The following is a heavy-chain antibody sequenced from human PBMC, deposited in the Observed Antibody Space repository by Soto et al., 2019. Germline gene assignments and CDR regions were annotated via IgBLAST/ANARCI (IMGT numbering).Heavy chain of an antibody. CDR2: IKPDGSEK. D-gene: IGHD6-19*01. Sequence: ESGGALVQPGGSLRLSCAASGFTFSDYWMAWVRQTPGKGLEWVANIKPDGSEKHYVDSVKGRFTISRDNTKNLLYLQTHSLRDEDTALYYCARSGAGFDFWGQGILVTVSS. J-gene: IGHJ4*02. CDR3: ARSGAGFDF. V-gene: IGHV3-7*01. CDR1: GFTFSDYW.